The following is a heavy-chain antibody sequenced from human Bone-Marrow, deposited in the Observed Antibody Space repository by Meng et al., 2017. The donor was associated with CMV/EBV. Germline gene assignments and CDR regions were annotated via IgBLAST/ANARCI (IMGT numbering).Heavy chain of an antibody. CDR2: MNPNSGNT. CDR1: GYTFTGYD. V-gene: IGHV1-8*01. Sequence: ASVKVSCKTSGYTFTGYDINWVRQAAGQGLEWMGWMNPNSGNTGSAQKFQGRITMTRNTSISTAYMELSSLRSEDTAVYYCAREASAAAGSGGFDYWGQGTLVTVYS. D-gene: IGHD6-13*01. J-gene: IGHJ4*02. CDR3: AREASAAAGSGGFDY.